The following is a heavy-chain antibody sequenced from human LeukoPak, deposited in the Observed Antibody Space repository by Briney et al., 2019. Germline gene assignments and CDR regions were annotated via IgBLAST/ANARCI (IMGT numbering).Heavy chain of an antibody. J-gene: IGHJ4*02. D-gene: IGHD6-6*01. V-gene: IGHV4-38-2*02. CDR1: NYSISSGYY. CDR3: ARDLPSIARLYYFDY. Sequence: PSETLSLTCTVSNYSISSGYYWGWIRQPPGKGLAWIGSIYHSGSTYYNPSLKSRVTISVDTSKNKFSLKLSSVTAADTAVYYCARDLPSIARLYYFDYWGQGTLVTVSS. CDR2: IYHSGST.